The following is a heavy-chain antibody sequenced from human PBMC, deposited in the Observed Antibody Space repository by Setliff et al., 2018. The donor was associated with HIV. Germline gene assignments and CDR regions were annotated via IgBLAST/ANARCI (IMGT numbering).Heavy chain of an antibody. J-gene: IGHJ4*02. CDR1: GDSISSSRYF. CDR3: ARVSSVIELQGGDYFDS. Sequence: SETLSLTCTVSGDSISSSRYFWGWIRQSPGKGLEWIGSIYFSGSVFYNPSLNSRVIISIDTSRNQFSLKLSSVTGAYTAVYYCARVSSVIELQGGDYFDSWGQGLLVTVS. V-gene: IGHV4-39*07. D-gene: IGHD1-7*01. CDR2: IYFSGSV.